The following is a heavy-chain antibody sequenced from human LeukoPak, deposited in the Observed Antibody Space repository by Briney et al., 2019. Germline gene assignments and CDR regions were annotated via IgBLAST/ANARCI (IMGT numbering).Heavy chain of an antibody. D-gene: IGHD6-19*01. CDR1: GFTFSSYS. Sequence: GGSLRLSCAASGFTFSSYSTNWVRQAPGKGLEWVSSISSSSSYIYYADSVKGRFTISRDNAKNSLYLQMNSLRAEDTAVYYCASTSAGYSSGWYSSGGFDPWGQGTLVTVSS. V-gene: IGHV3-21*01. CDR2: ISSSSSYI. J-gene: IGHJ5*02. CDR3: ASTSAGYSSGWYSSGGFDP.